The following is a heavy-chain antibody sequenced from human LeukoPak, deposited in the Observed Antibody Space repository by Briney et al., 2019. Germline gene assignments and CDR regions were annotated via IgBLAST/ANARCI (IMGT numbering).Heavy chain of an antibody. Sequence: GGSLRLSCAASGFTFNNYAMHWVRQAPGKGLEWVSGINWNGGSTGYADSVKGRFTISRDNAKNSLYLQMNSLRAEDTALYYCARDERYYYDSSGYFGYWGQGTLVTVSS. D-gene: IGHD3-22*01. CDR3: ARDERYYYDSSGYFGY. J-gene: IGHJ4*02. CDR1: GFTFNNYA. CDR2: INWNGGST. V-gene: IGHV3-20*04.